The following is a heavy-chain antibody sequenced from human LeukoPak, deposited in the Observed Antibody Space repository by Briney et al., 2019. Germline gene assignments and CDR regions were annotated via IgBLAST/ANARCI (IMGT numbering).Heavy chain of an antibody. CDR3: ARHRTASDY. CDR2: ISNDGDT. J-gene: IGHJ4*02. Sequence: GGSLRLSCAASGFTVSSNYMSWVRQGPGKGLECVSVISNDGDTYYADSVKGRFTFSRDNAKNSLYLQMNSLRAEDTAVYYCARHRTASDYWGQGTLVTVSS. D-gene: IGHD4-17*01. V-gene: IGHV3-66*04. CDR1: GFTVSSNY.